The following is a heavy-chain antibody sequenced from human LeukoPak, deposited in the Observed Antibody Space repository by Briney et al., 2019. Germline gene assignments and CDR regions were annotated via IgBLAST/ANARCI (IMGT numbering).Heavy chain of an antibody. J-gene: IGHJ3*02. CDR1: RFTFSTYA. Sequence: PGGSLRLSCAASRFTFSTYAMSWVRQAPGKGLEWVSTVTSSGGSTYYTDSVKGRFTISRDNSKNTLYLQMNSLRAEDTAVYYCAKSDGYGLIRICGRGTMVTVSS. CDR3: AKSDGYGLIRI. CDR2: VTSSGGST. V-gene: IGHV3-23*01. D-gene: IGHD3-10*01.